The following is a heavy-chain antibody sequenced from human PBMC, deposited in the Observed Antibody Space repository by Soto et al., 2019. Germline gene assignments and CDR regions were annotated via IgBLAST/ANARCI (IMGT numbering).Heavy chain of an antibody. CDR2: IYYSGST. D-gene: IGHD6-19*01. V-gene: IGHV4-59*12. J-gene: IGHJ5*02. Sequence: SETLSLTCTVSGDSIKNYYWNWIRQSPGKGLEWIGYIYYSGSTNYNPSLKSRVSISVDTSKNQFSLKLSSVTAADTAVYYCASALVGWHAQPRQPGWFDPWGQGTLVTVSS. CDR3: ASALVGWHAQPRQPGWFDP. CDR1: GDSIKNYY.